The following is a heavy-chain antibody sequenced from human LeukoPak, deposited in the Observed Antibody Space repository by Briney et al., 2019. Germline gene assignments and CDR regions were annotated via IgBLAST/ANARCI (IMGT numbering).Heavy chain of an antibody. CDR3: ARVRGPRIYGDPDQARNWFDP. D-gene: IGHD4-17*01. Sequence: GASVKVSCKASGYTFTGYYMHWVRQAPGQGLEWMGWINPNSGGTNYAQKFQGRVTMTRDTSISTAYMELSRLRSDDTAVYYCARVRGPRIYGDPDQARNWFDPWGQGTLVTVSS. CDR2: INPNSGGT. J-gene: IGHJ5*02. CDR1: GYTFTGYY. V-gene: IGHV1-2*02.